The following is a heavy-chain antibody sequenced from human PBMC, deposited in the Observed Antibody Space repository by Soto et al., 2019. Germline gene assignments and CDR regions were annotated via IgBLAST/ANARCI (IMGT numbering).Heavy chain of an antibody. D-gene: IGHD4-17*01. CDR2: IYWDDDK. CDR1: GFSLTTSGVG. V-gene: IGHV2-5*02. J-gene: IGHJ5*02. Sequence: QITLKESGPTLVKPTQTLTLTCTFSGFSLTTSGVGVGWIRQPPGKALEWLALIYWDDDKRYSPSLKSRPTITKATSKNQVVHTMTHMDPADTATYSRAHRTPTVTWWFDPWGQGTLVPVSS. CDR3: AHRTPTVTWWFDP.